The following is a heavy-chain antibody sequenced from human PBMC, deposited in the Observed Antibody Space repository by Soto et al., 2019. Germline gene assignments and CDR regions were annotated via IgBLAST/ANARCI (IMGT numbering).Heavy chain of an antibody. Sequence: SETLSLTCTVSGGPISSYFWNWIRQPAGKGLEWIGRIHNNGSSYSNPSLKSRVTMSVDTSKNQFYLKLSSVTAADTAVYYCARDYNFDRRGYFSPWGQGNLVTVSS. CDR3: ARDYNFDRRGYFSP. V-gene: IGHV4-4*07. D-gene: IGHD3-22*01. CDR1: GGPISSYF. CDR2: IHNNGSS. J-gene: IGHJ4*02.